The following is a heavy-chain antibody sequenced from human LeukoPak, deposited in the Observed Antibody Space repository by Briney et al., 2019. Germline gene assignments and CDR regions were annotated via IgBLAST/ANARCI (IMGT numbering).Heavy chain of an antibody. CDR2: ISSSGSTI. Sequence: PGGSLRLSCAASGFTFSDYYMSWNRQAPGKGLEWVSYISSSGSTIYYADSVKGRFTISRDNAKNSLYLQMNSLRAEDTAVYYCARGMWVYCSSTSCPTEVPFDYWGQGTLVTVSS. J-gene: IGHJ4*02. CDR1: GFTFSDYY. V-gene: IGHV3-11*01. CDR3: ARGMWVYCSSTSCPTEVPFDY. D-gene: IGHD2-2*01.